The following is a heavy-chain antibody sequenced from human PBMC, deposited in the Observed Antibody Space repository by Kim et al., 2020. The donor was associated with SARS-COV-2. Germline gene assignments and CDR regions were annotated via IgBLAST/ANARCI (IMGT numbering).Heavy chain of an antibody. CDR1: GYTFTSYD. CDR3: ARVSARDFWSGYYTARGYYYYYYGMDV. V-gene: IGHV1-8*01. D-gene: IGHD3-3*01. CDR2: MNPNSGNI. Sequence: ASVKVSCKASGYTFTSYDINWVRQATGQGLEWMGWMNPNSGNIGYAQKFQGRVTMTRKTSISTAYMELSSLRSEDTAVYYCARVSARDFWSGYYTARGYYYYYYGMDVWGQGTTVTVSS. J-gene: IGHJ6*02.